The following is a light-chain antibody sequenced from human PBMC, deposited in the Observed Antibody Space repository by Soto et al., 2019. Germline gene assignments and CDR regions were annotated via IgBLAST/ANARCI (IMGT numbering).Light chain of an antibody. V-gene: IGLV2-14*01. Sequence: QSGLTQPASVSGSPGQSITISCTGTTSDDYVSWYQQPPGKAPKLLIYEVINRPSGVSDRFSGSKSGNTASLTISGLQAEDEADYYCSSLTTSFTYVFGTGTKLTVL. J-gene: IGLJ1*01. CDR2: EVI. CDR3: SSLTTSFTYV. CDR1: TSDDY.